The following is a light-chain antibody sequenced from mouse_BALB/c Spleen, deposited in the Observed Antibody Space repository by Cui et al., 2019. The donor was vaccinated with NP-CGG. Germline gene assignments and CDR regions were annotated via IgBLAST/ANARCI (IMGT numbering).Light chain of an antibody. J-gene: IGLJ1*01. CDR1: TGAVTTSNY. V-gene: IGLV1*01. CDR2: GTN. CDR3: ALWYSNHWV. Sequence: AVVTQEAALTTSPGETVTLTCRSSTGAVTTSNYANWVQEKPDHLFTGLIGGTNNRAPGVPSRFSGSLIVDKAALTITGAQTEDEAIYFCALWYSNHWVFGGGTKLTVL.